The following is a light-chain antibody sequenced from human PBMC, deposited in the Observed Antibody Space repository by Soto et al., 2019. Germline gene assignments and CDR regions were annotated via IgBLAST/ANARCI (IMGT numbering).Light chain of an antibody. CDR3: SSYTSSATWV. CDR2: EVS. Sequence: QSVLAQPASVSASPGQSITTSCTGTSSDIGAHNSVSWYQRHPGEAPKVIIHEVSNRPSGISDRFSGSKSGNTASLTISGLQAEDEAIYYCSSYTSSATWVFGGGTKVTVL. V-gene: IGLV2-14*01. J-gene: IGLJ3*02. CDR1: SSDIGAHNS.